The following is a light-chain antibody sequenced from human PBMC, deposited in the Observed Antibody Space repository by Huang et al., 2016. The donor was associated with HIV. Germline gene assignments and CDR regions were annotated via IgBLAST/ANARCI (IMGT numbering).Light chain of an antibody. CDR1: QSVNNNY. V-gene: IGKV3-20*01. CDR3: QQFGSSPPYS. Sequence: EILLTQSPDTLSLSPGERATLSCRASQSVNNNYLAWYQQKPGQAPRLLIYRASTRATGIPDQVSGSGSGTDFTLTISRLEPDDFAVYYCQQFGSSPPYSFGQGTKLEIK. J-gene: IGKJ2*03. CDR2: RAS.